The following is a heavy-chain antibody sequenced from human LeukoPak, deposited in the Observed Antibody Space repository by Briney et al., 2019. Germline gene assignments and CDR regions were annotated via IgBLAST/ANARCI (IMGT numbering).Heavy chain of an antibody. Sequence: GGSLRLSXAASGFTFSTYSMAWVRQAPGKGLEWVSYISRGSSAIYYADSVKGRFTISRDNARNSLSLQMNSLRVDDTAVYYCARDAAWPSQDFDCWGQGTLVTVSS. D-gene: IGHD2-15*01. V-gene: IGHV3-48*01. CDR2: ISRGSSAI. CDR1: GFTFSTYS. J-gene: IGHJ4*02. CDR3: ARDAAWPSQDFDC.